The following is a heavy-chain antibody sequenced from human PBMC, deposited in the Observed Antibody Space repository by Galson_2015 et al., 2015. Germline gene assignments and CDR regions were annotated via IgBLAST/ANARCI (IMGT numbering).Heavy chain of an antibody. CDR3: ALAWNNCWYFDL. CDR2: ISSSSATI. V-gene: IGHV3-48*02. D-gene: IGHD1-20*01. Sequence: SLRLSCAASGFTFSSYTMSWVRQAPGKGLEWVSYISSSSATIYYADSVKGRFTISRDNAKNSLYLQMNSLRDEDTAVYYCALAWNNCWYFDLWGRGTLVTVSS. J-gene: IGHJ2*01. CDR1: GFTFSSYT.